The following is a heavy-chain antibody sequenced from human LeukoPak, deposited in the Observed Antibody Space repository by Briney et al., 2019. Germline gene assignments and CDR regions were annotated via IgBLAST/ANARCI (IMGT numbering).Heavy chain of an antibody. CDR3: ARGGSQRRFDP. CDR1: GYTFTSYY. Sequence: ASVKVSCKASGYTFTSYYMHWVRQAPGQGLEWMGITNPSGGSTSYAQKFQGRVTMTRDMSTSTVYMELSSLRSEDTAVYYCARGGSQRRFDPWGQGTLVTVSS. J-gene: IGHJ5*02. CDR2: TNPSGGST. D-gene: IGHD3-16*01. V-gene: IGHV1-46*01.